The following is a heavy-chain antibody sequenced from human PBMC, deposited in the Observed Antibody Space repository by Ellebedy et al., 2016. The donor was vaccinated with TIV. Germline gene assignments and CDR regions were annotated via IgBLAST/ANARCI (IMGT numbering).Heavy chain of an antibody. D-gene: IGHD3-10*01. CDR1: EYSFTNYW. CDR2: IYLGDSET. CDR3: ARHPRNYYGSGTYSTDAFDI. J-gene: IGHJ3*02. Sequence: GESLKISCTGSEYSFTNYWIGWVRQMPGKGLEWMGIIYLGDSETRYSPSFQGQVTTSADNSISTAYLQWSSLKASDTAIYYCARHPRNYYGSGTYSTDAFDIWGQGTMVTVSS. V-gene: IGHV5-51*01.